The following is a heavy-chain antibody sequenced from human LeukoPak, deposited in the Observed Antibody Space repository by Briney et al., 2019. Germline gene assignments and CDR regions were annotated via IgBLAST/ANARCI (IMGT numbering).Heavy chain of an antibody. D-gene: IGHD3-9*01. Sequence: ASVKVSCKAYGYTFTSYGISWVRQAPGQGLEWMGWISAYNGNTNYAQKLQGRVTMTTDTSTSTAYMELRSLRSDDTAVYYCARDLILTGYYPPESTLYYYYYGMDVWGQGTTVTVSS. J-gene: IGHJ6*02. V-gene: IGHV1-18*01. CDR2: ISAYNGNT. CDR1: GYTFTSYG. CDR3: ARDLILTGYYPPESTLYYYYYGMDV.